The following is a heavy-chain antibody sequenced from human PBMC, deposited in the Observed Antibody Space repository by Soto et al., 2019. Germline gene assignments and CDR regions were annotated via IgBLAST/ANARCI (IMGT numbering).Heavy chain of an antibody. Sequence: QLQLQESGPGLVKPSETLSLICTVPGGSISGYFWSWVRQPAGKGLEWIGRIYSAGSTNYNPSLKSRVTMSVDTSQNQFSLKLTSVTAADTAMYYCVRGDVFDIWGRGTMVTVSS. D-gene: IGHD3-16*01. J-gene: IGHJ3*02. CDR1: GGSISGYF. CDR2: IYSAGST. CDR3: VRGDVFDI. V-gene: IGHV4-4*07.